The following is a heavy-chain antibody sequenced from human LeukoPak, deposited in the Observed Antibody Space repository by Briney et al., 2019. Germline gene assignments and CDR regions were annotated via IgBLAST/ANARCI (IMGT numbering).Heavy chain of an antibody. CDR1: GGSISSSSYY. J-gene: IGHJ4*02. CDR2: IYYSGST. CDR3: ARDEAKYYFDY. V-gene: IGHV4-39*02. Sequence: PSETLSLTCTVSGGSISSSSYYWGWIRQPPGKGLEWIGSIYYSGSTYYNPSLKSRVTISVDTSKNQFSLKLSSVTAADTAVYYCARDEAKYYFDYWGQGTLVTVSS.